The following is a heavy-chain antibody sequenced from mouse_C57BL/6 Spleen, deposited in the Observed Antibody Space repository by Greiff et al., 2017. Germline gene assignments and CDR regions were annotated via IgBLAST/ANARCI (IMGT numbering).Heavy chain of an antibody. D-gene: IGHD1-1*01. J-gene: IGHJ2*01. V-gene: IGHV5-6*01. CDR3: ARQGTSGSSPWYFDY. CDR1: GFTFSSYG. Sequence: EVQGVESGGDLVKPGGSLKLSCAASGFTFSSYGMSWVRQTPDKRLEWVATISSGGSYTYYPDSVKGRFTISRDNAKNTLYLQMSSLKSEDTAMYYCARQGTSGSSPWYFDYWGQGTTLTVSS. CDR2: ISSGGSYT.